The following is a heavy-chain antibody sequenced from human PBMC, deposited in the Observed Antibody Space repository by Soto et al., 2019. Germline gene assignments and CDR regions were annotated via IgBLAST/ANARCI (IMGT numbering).Heavy chain of an antibody. CDR1: GFTFSDYY. V-gene: IGHV3-11*06. D-gene: IGHD1-7*01. J-gene: IGHJ5*02. CDR3: AKGEGYKWNYEFDP. Sequence: GESLRLSCAASGFTFSDYYMSWIRQAPGKGLEWVSYISDSSSNTNYGDSVKGRFTISRDNAKNLLYLQMNSLRAEDTAVYYCAKGEGYKWNYEFDPWGQGTLVTVSS. CDR2: ISDSSSNT.